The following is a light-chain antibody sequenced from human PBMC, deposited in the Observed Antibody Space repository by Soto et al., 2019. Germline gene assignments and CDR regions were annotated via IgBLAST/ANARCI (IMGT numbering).Light chain of an antibody. CDR1: QDVSSN. CDR2: GAS. Sequence: EMVVTQSPATLSLSPGERAALSCRASQDVSSNLAWYQQKPGQAPSLLIYGASTRATGTPARFSGSGSGTDFTLTISGLEPEDFAVYYCQQYGSSPLTFGGGTKVDI. V-gene: IGKV3-20*01. J-gene: IGKJ4*01. CDR3: QQYGSSPLT.